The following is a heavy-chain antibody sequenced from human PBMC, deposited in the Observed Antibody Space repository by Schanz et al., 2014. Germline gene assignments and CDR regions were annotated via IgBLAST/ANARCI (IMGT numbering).Heavy chain of an antibody. V-gene: IGHV3-48*04. CDR3: VRDSFFAFDY. D-gene: IGHD3-3*01. J-gene: IGHJ4*02. CDR1: GFSFSDHA. Sequence: EVQLVESGGGLVQPGGSLRLSCAASGFSFSDHAMDWVRQAAGKGLEWVSYVSRSTPDIYYADSVKGRFTISRDNTKNSLFLQLNSLRADDTAVYYCVRDSFFAFDYWGQGTLVTVSS. CDR2: VSRSTPDI.